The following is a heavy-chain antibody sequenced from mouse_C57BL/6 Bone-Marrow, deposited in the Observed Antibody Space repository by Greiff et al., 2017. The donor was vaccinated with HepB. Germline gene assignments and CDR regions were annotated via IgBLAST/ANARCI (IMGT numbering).Heavy chain of an antibody. Sequence: LQQSEGGLVQPGSSMKLSCTASGFTFSDYYMAWVRQVPEKGLEWVANINYDGSSTYYLDSLKSRFIISRDNAKNILYLQMSSLKSEDTATYYCARGGWLLGYFDVWGTGTTVTVSS. CDR2: INYDGSST. J-gene: IGHJ1*03. V-gene: IGHV5-16*01. CDR1: GFTFSDYY. D-gene: IGHD2-3*01. CDR3: ARGGWLLGYFDV.